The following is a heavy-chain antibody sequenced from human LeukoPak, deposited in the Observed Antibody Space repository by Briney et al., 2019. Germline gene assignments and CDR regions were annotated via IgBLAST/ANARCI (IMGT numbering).Heavy chain of an antibody. V-gene: IGHV3-9*01. J-gene: IGHJ4*02. Sequence: PGRSLRLSCAASGFTFDDYAMHWVRQAPGKGLEWVSGISWNSGSIGYADSVKGRFTISRDNAKNTLYLQMNSLRAEDTAVYYCARDPTVTTPFDYWGQGTLVTVSS. CDR3: ARDPTVTTPFDY. CDR2: ISWNSGSI. D-gene: IGHD4-17*01. CDR1: GFTFDDYA.